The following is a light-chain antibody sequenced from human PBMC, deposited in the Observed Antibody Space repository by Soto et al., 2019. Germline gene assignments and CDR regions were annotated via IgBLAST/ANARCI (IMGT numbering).Light chain of an antibody. CDR3: QQTYSLPPDIT. V-gene: IGKV1-39*01. CDR2: AAS. Sequence: IQMIQSPSSLSASVGDRVTITCRASHNIDTYLNWYQQKPGKAPILLIYAASSLQSGVPSRFSGSGSGTDFTLTISSLQPEDFATYYCQQTYSLPPDITFGQGTRLDIK. J-gene: IGKJ5*01. CDR1: HNIDTY.